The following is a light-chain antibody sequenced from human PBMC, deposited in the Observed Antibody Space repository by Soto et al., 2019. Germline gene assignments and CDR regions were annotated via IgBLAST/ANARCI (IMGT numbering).Light chain of an antibody. CDR2: EVS. J-gene: IGLJ1*01. Sequence: QSVLTQPASVSGSPGQSITISCTGTSSDVGGYNYVSWYQQHPGKAPKLMIYEVSNRPSGVSNRFSGSKSVNTASLTISGLQSEDEADYYCSSYTSRSTLYVFGTGTKLTV. CDR3: SSYTSRSTLYV. CDR1: SSDVGGYNY. V-gene: IGLV2-14*01.